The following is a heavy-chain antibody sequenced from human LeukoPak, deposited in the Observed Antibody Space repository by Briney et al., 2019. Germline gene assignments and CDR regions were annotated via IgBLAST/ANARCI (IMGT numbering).Heavy chain of an antibody. CDR3: ARGGYSGYDDNNAFDI. CDR1: GYTFTGYY. Sequence: ASVKVSCKASGYTFTGYYMHWVRQAPGQGLEWMGWINPNSGGTNYAQKFQGRVTMTRDTSISTAYMELSRLRSGDTAVYYCARGGYSGYDDNNAFDIWGQGTMVTVSS. D-gene: IGHD5-12*01. V-gene: IGHV1-2*02. J-gene: IGHJ3*02. CDR2: INPNSGGT.